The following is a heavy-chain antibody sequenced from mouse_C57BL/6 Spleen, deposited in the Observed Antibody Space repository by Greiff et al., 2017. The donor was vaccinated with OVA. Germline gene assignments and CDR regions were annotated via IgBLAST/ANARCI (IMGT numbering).Heavy chain of an antibody. CDR2: IYPGSGST. D-gene: IGHD2-4*01. V-gene: IGHV1-55*01. J-gene: IGHJ2*01. CDR3: ARKGYDYDGGFDY. Sequence: QVQLQQPGAELVKPGASVKMSCKASGYTFTSYWITWVKQRPGQGLEWIGDIYPGSGSTNYNEKFKSKATLTVDTSSSPAYMQLSSLTSEDSAVYYCARKGYDYDGGFDYWGQGTTLTVSS. CDR1: GYTFTSYW.